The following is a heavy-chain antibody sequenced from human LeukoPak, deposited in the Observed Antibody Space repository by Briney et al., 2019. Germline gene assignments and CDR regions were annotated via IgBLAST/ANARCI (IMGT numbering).Heavy chain of an antibody. J-gene: IGHJ5*02. Sequence: SETLSLTCTVSGASIRTYYWSWIRQPPGKGLEWIGYIYYSGSTIYNPSLKSRVTISLDTSKNQFSLRLSSVTAADTAVYYCARASGYSSSYNWFDPWGQGTLVTVSS. CDR1: GASIRTYY. V-gene: IGHV4-59*01. CDR3: ARASGYSSSYNWFDP. CDR2: IYYSGST. D-gene: IGHD6-6*01.